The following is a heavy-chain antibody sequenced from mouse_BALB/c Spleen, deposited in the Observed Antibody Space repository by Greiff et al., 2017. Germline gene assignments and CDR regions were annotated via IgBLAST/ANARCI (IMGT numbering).Heavy chain of an antibody. Sequence: QVQLKESGPGLVAPSQSLSITCTVSGFSLTSYDISWIRQPPGKGLEWLGVIWTGGGTNYNSAFMSRLSISKDNSKSQVFLKMNSLQTDDTAIYYCVREGDGFDYWGQGTTLTVSS. J-gene: IGHJ2*01. V-gene: IGHV2-9-2*01. CDR3: VREGDGFDY. D-gene: IGHD1-1*01. CDR1: GFSLTSYD. CDR2: IWTGGGT.